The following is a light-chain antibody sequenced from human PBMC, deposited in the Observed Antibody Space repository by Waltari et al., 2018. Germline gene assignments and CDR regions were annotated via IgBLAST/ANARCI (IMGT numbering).Light chain of an antibody. V-gene: IGKV1-33*01. Sequence: DFQMTQSPSSLSASVGDRVTITCQASQDISNYLSWYQHKRGKAPKLLIYDASNVETGVPSIFSGSGSGTDFTFTISSLQPEDIATYYCQQYDNLPVFGPGTKVDIK. CDR1: QDISNY. CDR3: QQYDNLPV. CDR2: DAS. J-gene: IGKJ3*01.